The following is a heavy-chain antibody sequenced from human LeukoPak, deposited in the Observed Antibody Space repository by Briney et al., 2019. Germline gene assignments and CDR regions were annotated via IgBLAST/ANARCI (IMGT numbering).Heavy chain of an antibody. J-gene: IGHJ6*03. CDR2: IYTSGST. V-gene: IGHV4-61*02. CDR3: ARAITIFGVVTYTPTYYYYYYMDV. Sequence: PSETLSLTCTVSGGSISSGSYSWSSIRQPAGKGLEWIGRIYTSGSTNYNPSLKSRVTISVDTSKNQFSLKLSSVTAADTAVYYCARAITIFGVVTYTPTYYYYYYMDVWGKGTTVTVSS. CDR1: GGSISSGSYS. D-gene: IGHD3-3*01.